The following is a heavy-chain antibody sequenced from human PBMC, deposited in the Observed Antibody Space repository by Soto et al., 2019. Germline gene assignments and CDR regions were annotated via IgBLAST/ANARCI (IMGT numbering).Heavy chain of an antibody. J-gene: IGHJ6*02. V-gene: IGHV3-48*02. CDR3: ARGSGGSLYGMDV. D-gene: IGHD2-15*01. Sequence: GGSLRLSCAVSGFTFINYGVNWVRQAPGKGLEWVSFISSSSSTYYADSVKGRFTISRDNAKNSLCLQMNSLRDEDTAVYYCARGSGGSLYGMDVWGQGTTVTVSS. CDR1: GFTFINYG. CDR2: ISSSSST.